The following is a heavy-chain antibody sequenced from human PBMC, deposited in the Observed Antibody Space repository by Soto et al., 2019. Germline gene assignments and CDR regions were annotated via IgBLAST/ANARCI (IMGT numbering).Heavy chain of an antibody. Sequence: ASVKVSCKASGYTFTGYYMHWVRQAPGQGLEWMGWINPNSGGTNYAQKFQGWVTMTRDTSISTAHMELSRLRSDDTAVYYCARGAIWFGELHDAFDIWGQGTMVTVSS. CDR2: INPNSGGT. V-gene: IGHV1-2*04. CDR3: ARGAIWFGELHDAFDI. J-gene: IGHJ3*02. D-gene: IGHD3-10*01. CDR1: GYTFTGYY.